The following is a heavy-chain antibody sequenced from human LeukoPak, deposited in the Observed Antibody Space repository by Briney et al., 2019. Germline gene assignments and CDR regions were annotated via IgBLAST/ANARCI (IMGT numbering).Heavy chain of an antibody. V-gene: IGHV4-59*08. D-gene: IGHD6-13*01. CDR3: ARHLDIAASGTFDY. CDR2: IYYSGST. CDR1: GGSISSHY. Sequence: SETLSLTCTVSGGSISSHYRSWIRQPPGKGLEWIGYIYYSGSTNYKPSLKSRVTISVDTSKNQFSLKLTSVTAADTAVYYCARHLDIAASGTFDYWGQGTLVTVSS. J-gene: IGHJ4*02.